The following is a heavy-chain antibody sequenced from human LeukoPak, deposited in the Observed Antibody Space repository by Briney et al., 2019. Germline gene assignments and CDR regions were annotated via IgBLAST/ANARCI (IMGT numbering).Heavy chain of an antibody. CDR1: GFTFSSYW. D-gene: IGHD1-26*01. CDR3: AKDMVAGVGATGYYGMDV. CDR2: IKQDGSEK. J-gene: IGHJ6*02. Sequence: GGSLRLSCAASGFTFSSYWMSWVRQAPGKGLEWVANIKQDGSEKYYADSVKGRFTISRDNAKNSLYLQMNSLRAEDTALYYCAKDMVAGVGATGYYGMDVWGQGTTVTVSS. V-gene: IGHV3-7*03.